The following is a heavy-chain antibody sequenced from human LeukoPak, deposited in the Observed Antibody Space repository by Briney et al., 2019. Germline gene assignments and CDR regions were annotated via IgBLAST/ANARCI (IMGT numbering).Heavy chain of an antibody. CDR1: GGSISSGGYY. CDR2: IYYRGST. J-gene: IGHJ2*01. Sequence: PSETLSLTCTVSGGSISSGGYYWSWIRQHPGKGLEWIGYIYYRGSTYYNPSLKSRVTISVDTSKNQFSLKLSSVTAADTAVYYCARDRYTVVSWYFDLWGRGTLVTDSS. D-gene: IGHD4-23*01. V-gene: IGHV4-31*03. CDR3: ARDRYTVVSWYFDL.